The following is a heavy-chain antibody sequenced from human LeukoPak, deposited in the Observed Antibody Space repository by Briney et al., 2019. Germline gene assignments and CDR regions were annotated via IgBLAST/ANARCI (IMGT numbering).Heavy chain of an antibody. D-gene: IGHD5-12*01. V-gene: IGHV4-39*01. CDR3: ARQVRPPGYSGYGLFDY. CDR2: IYYSGNT. CDR1: GGSISSSNYY. Sequence: SETLSLTCTVSGGSISSSNYYWGWIRQPPGKGLEWIGSIYYSGNTYYNPSLKSRVTISVDTSKNQFSLKLSSVTAADTAVYYCARQVRPPGYSGYGLFDYWGQGTLVTVSS. J-gene: IGHJ4*02.